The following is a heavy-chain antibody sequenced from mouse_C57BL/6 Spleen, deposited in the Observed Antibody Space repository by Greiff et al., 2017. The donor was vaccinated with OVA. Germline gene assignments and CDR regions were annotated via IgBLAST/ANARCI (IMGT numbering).Heavy chain of an antibody. CDR3: ARLKLGGYAIDY. CDR2: ISNGGGST. CDR1: GFTFSDYY. J-gene: IGHJ4*01. V-gene: IGHV5-12*01. Sequence: EVMLVESGGGLVQPGGSLKLSCAASGFTFSDYYMYWVRQTPEKRLEWVAYISNGGGSTYYPDTVKGRFTISRDNAKNTLYLQMSRLKSDDTAMYYCARLKLGGYAIDYWGQGTSVTVSS. D-gene: IGHD4-1*01.